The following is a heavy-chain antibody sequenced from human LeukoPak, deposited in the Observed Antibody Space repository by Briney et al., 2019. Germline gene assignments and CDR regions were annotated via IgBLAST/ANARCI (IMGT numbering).Heavy chain of an antibody. CDR3: ARDISVGDYFDY. CDR2: ISYTGAKK. D-gene: IGHD4-17*01. CDR1: GFSFSSYE. V-gene: IGHV3-48*03. Sequence: PGGSLRLSCEASGFSFSSYEMNWVRQAPGKGLEWLSYISYTGAKKYYADSVKGRFTISRDNAKNSLYLQMNSLRDEDTAVYYCARDISVGDYFDYWGQGTLVTVSS. J-gene: IGHJ4*02.